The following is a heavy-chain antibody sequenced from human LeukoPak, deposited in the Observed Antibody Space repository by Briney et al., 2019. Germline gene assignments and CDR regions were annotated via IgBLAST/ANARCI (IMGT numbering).Heavy chain of an antibody. D-gene: IGHD2-2*02. Sequence: ASVKVSCKASGGTFSSYAISWVRQAPGQGLEWMGGIIPIFGTANYAQKFQGRVTITTDESTSTAYMELSSLRSEDTAVYYCAAVYCSSTSCYTFYYYMDVWGKGTTVTVSS. CDR2: IIPIFGTA. J-gene: IGHJ6*03. CDR3: AAVYCSSTSCYTFYYYMDV. CDR1: GGTFSSYA. V-gene: IGHV1-69*05.